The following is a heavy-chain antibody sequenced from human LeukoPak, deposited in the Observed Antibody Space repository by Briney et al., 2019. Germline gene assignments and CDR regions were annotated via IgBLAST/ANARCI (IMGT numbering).Heavy chain of an antibody. V-gene: IGHV3-15*04. CDR1: GFSFSDAW. CDR3: TTYGSGRKFDY. J-gene: IGHJ4*02. D-gene: IGHD3-10*01. CDR2: IESKTDGGTT. Sequence: GGSLRLSCAASGFSFSDAWMSWVRQIPGKGLERVGRIESKTDGGTTDYAAPVKGRFTISRDDSTNTLYLQMNSLKSEDTAVYYCTTYGSGRKFDYWGQGILVTVSS.